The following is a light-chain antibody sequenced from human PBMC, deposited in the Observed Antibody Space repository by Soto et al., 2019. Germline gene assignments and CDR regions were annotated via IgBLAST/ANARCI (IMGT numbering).Light chain of an antibody. Sequence: EIVLTQSPATLSLSPGERATLSCRASQSVSSYFAWYQQKPGQAPRLLIYDASSRATGIPARFSGSGSGTDFTLTISSLEPEDCAVYYCQQRSDWPLTFGQATKGEIK. V-gene: IGKV3-11*01. CDR2: DAS. J-gene: IGKJ1*01. CDR3: QQRSDWPLT. CDR1: QSVSSY.